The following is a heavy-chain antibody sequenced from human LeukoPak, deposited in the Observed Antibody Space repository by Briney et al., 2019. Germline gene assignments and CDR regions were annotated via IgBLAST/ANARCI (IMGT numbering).Heavy chain of an antibody. Sequence: GRSLRLSCAASGFTFSSYAMHWVRQAPGKGLEWVAVISYDGSNKYYADSVKGRFTISRDNSKNTLYLQMNSLRAEDTAVYYCARDRRDIVVVVAATYRYYGMDVWGKGTTVTVSS. J-gene: IGHJ6*04. CDR1: GFTFSSYA. V-gene: IGHV3-30*04. CDR3: ARDRRDIVVVVAATYRYYGMDV. CDR2: ISYDGSNK. D-gene: IGHD2-15*01.